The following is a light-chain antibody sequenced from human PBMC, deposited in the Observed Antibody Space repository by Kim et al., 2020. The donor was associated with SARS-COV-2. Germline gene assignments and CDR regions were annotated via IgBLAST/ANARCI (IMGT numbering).Light chain of an antibody. CDR2: HDT. Sequence: APGTTARITCWGSSLGSESVHWYQQMPGQAPVVVIHHDTDRPSGIPERFSGSKSGNTATLIISRVEAGDEADYYCQVWDSSSDQYVFGAGTKVTVL. CDR3: QVWDSSSDQYV. V-gene: IGLV3-21*04. J-gene: IGLJ1*01. CDR1: SLGSES.